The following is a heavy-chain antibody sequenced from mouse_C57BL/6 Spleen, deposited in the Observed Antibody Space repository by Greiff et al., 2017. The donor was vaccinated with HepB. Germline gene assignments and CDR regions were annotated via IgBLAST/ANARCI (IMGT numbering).Heavy chain of an antibody. V-gene: IGHV1-53*01. Sequence: QVQLQQPGTELVKPGASVKLSCKASGYTFTSYWMHWVKQRPGQGLEWIGNINPSNGGTNYNEKFKSKATLTVDKSSSTAYMQLSSLTSEDSAVYYSARINYGSSYRYFDVWGTGTTVTVSS. CDR1: GYTFTSYW. D-gene: IGHD1-1*01. CDR3: ARINYGSSYRYFDV. CDR2: INPSNGGT. J-gene: IGHJ1*03.